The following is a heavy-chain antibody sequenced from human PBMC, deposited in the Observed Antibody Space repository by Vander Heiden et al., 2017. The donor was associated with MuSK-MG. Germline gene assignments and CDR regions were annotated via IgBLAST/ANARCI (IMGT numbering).Heavy chain of an antibody. V-gene: IGHV5-10-1*03. CDR2: IDPSDSYT. Sequence: EVQLVQSGAEVKKPGESLRISCTGSGYSFTGYWISWVRQMPGKGLEWMGRIDPSDSYTNYSPSFQGHVTISADKSISTAYLQWSSLKASDTAMYYCARPFSGSYYGDAFDIWGQGTMVTVSS. CDR3: ARPFSGSYYGDAFDI. CDR1: GYSFTGYW. D-gene: IGHD1-26*01. J-gene: IGHJ3*02.